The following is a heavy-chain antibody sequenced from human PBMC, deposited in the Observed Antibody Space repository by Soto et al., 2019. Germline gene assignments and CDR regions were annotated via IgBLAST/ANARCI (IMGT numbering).Heavy chain of an antibody. CDR1: GFTFSNYA. CDR2: VIGSGVNV. CDR3: AKGSAFECKGAICYPFDH. J-gene: IGHJ4*02. Sequence: GGSLRLSCTASGFTFSNYAINWVRLAPGKRLEWVSSVIGSGVNVFYADSVKGRFTISRDNSKNTVYLEMNSLRADDTAEYFCAKGSAFECKGAICYPFDHWGRGTLVTVSS. V-gene: IGHV3-23*01. D-gene: IGHD3-10*01.